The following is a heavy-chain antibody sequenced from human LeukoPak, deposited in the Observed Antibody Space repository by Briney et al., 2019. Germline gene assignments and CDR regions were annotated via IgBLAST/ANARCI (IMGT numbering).Heavy chain of an antibody. CDR2: IKSNSDGGTT. D-gene: IGHD5/OR15-5a*01. CDR1: GFTFNNAW. CDR3: TRGVYGGQFDY. J-gene: IGHJ4*02. V-gene: IGHV3-15*01. Sequence: DGSLRLSCATSGFTFNNAWMSWVSQAPGKGLEWIGRIKSNSDGGTTDYAAPVKGRFAISRDYSKNTLYLHMNSLKNAGTAVYYCTRGVYGGQFDYWGQGTLVTVSS.